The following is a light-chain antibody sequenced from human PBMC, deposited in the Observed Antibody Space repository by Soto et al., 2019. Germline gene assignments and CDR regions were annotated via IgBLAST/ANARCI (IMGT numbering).Light chain of an antibody. CDR2: EVT. V-gene: IGLV2-14*01. CDR3: SSYTNINTRACV. J-gene: IGLJ1*01. Sequence: QSVLTQPASASVSPGQSITISCTGTSGDIGSYNRVSWYQQHPGKAPKLIIYEVTDRPSGVSNRFSGSKSGNTASLTISGLQAEDEAEYYRSSYTNINTRACVFGTGT. CDR1: SGDIGSYNR.